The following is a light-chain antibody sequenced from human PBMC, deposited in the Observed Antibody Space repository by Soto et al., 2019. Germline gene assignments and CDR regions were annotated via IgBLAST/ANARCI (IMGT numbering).Light chain of an antibody. Sequence: QPVLTQPPSVSRAPGQRVTISCTGSSSNIGAGYDVHWYQQLPGTAPKVLIYDNNNRPSGVPDRISGSKSGTSASLAITGLQAEDEADYYCHAYDVSLSGPGFGGGSKPTV. J-gene: IGLJ2*01. CDR2: DNN. CDR3: HAYDVSLSGPG. CDR1: SSNIGAGYD. V-gene: IGLV1-40*01.